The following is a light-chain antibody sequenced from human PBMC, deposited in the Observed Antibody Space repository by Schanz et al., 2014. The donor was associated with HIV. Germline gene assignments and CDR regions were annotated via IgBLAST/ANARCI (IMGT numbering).Light chain of an antibody. Sequence: EIVMTQSPATLSVSPGERATLSCRASQSVSSNLAWYQQKPGQAPRLLIYGVSMRATGIPARFTGSGSGTEFTLTIDSLQSEDLAVYFCQQRSNWPPETFGQGTQVEVK. CDR1: QSVSSN. CDR2: GVS. CDR3: QQRSNWPPET. V-gene: IGKV3-15*01. J-gene: IGKJ1*01.